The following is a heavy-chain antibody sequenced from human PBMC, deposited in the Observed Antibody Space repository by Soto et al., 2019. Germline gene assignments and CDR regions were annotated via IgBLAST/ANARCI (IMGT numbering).Heavy chain of an antibody. D-gene: IGHD3-22*01. V-gene: IGHV3-11*01. Sequence: LRLSCAASGFTFSDYWMTWIRQTPEKGLELISHITESGSSRYYADSVKGRFTISRDNSKNSLFLHMSSLRAEDTAVYYCARPAKNYYDSSGYYYPWGQGTLVTVSS. CDR3: ARPAKNYYDSSGYYYP. J-gene: IGHJ5*02. CDR1: GFTFSDYW. CDR2: ITESGSSR.